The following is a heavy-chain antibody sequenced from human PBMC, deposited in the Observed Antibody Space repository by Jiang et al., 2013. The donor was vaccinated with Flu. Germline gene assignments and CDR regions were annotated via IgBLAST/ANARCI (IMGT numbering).Heavy chain of an antibody. CDR1: GYIFANYW. CDR2: IYPRDSDS. CDR3: ARLDGFTDFDY. Sequence: GAEVKKPGESLRISCKASGYIFANYWIGWVRQMPGKGLGWMGVIYPRDSDSKYSPSLQGQVTISADKTTTTAYLQWSSLKASDTAMYYCARLDGFTDFDYWGQGTLVTVSS. V-gene: IGHV5-51*01. D-gene: IGHD5-24*01. J-gene: IGHJ4*02.